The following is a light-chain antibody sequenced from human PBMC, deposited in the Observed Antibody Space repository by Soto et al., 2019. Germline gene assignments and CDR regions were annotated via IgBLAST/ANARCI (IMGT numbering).Light chain of an antibody. CDR2: AVS. V-gene: IGLV2-14*01. CDR1: SSDVGGYNH. J-gene: IGLJ2*01. CDR3: SSYPSLSTVV. Sequence: QSALTQPASVSGSPGQSITISCTGTSSDVGGYNHVSWYQHSPGKAPKLILFAVSDRPSGASHRFSGTKSGNTASRTTSGPEGDDAADYCCSSYPSLSTVVFGGGTKLTVL.